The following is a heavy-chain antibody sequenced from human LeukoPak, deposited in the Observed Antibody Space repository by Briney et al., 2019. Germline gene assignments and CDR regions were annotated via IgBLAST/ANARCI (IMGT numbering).Heavy chain of an antibody. J-gene: IGHJ4*02. D-gene: IGHD1-26*01. Sequence: PGGSLRLSCAASGYTFGSYAMHWVRQAPGKGLEWVATTSYHGNDKHYADSVKGRFTISRDNSKNTLYLQVDSLRTEDTAVYYCARRGAEGSYSFGYWGQGTLVTVSS. V-gene: IGHV3-30*03. CDR1: GYTFGSYA. CDR2: TSYHGNDK. CDR3: ARRGAEGSYSFGY.